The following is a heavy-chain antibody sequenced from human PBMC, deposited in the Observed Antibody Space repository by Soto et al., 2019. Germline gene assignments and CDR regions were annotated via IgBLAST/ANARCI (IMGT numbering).Heavy chain of an antibody. Sequence: EVQLLESGGGLIQPGGSLRLSCEASGFTFSNYGMTWVRQAPGKGLEWVSTISGSGGRTFYADPVKGRFTISRDNSKNTLYLQMNSLRAEDTAVYYCAKEMIASTLADFFDYWGQGTLVIVSS. CDR3: AKEMIASTLADFFDY. D-gene: IGHD2-21*01. CDR1: GFTFSNYG. J-gene: IGHJ4*02. CDR2: ISGSGGRT. V-gene: IGHV3-23*01.